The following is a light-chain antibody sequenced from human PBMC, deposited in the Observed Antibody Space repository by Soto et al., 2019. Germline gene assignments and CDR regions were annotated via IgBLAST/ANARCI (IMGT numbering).Light chain of an antibody. J-gene: IGKJ5*01. CDR2: EIS. CDR3: XXATETVIT. V-gene: IGKV2-24*01. Sequence: DIVMTQTPLSSPVTLGQPASISXXXXXXXXXXXXXXXLNWLQQRPGQPPRLLIYEISNRFSGVPXXXXXXGXGXDXXXXXXXXXXXXVGVYYCXXATETVITFGQGTRLEIK. CDR1: XXXXXXXXXXX.